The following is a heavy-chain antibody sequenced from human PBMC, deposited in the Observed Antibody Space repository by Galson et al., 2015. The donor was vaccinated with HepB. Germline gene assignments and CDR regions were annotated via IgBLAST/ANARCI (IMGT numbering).Heavy chain of an antibody. CDR2: INPKSGYT. CDR3: ARGVFGDIVVVPAAIQGWFDP. V-gene: IGHV1-2*02. J-gene: IGHJ5*02. D-gene: IGHD2-2*02. CDR1: GNIFSADY. Sequence: SVKVSCKASGNIFSADYYHWVRQAPGQGLEYMGGINPKSGYTNSAQNFQGRVTISVDTSKNQFSLKLSSVTAADTAVYYCARGVFGDIVVVPAAIQGWFDPWGQGTLVTVSS.